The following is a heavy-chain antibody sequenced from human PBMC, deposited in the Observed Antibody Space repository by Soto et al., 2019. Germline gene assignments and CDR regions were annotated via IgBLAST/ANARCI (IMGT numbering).Heavy chain of an antibody. CDR3: ARADCTGAYCYSWPFNYGVDV. V-gene: IGHV3-33*08. D-gene: IGHD2-15*01. J-gene: IGHJ6*02. CDR1: GFTFNTYG. Sequence: GGSLRLSCTTSGFTFNTYGMHWVRQAPGKGLEWVAIIWYDGSNKYYADNVKGRFTIYRDNSKNTLYLQMNSLRAEDTALYYCARADCTGAYCYSWPFNYGVDVWGQGTPVTVSS. CDR2: IWYDGSNK.